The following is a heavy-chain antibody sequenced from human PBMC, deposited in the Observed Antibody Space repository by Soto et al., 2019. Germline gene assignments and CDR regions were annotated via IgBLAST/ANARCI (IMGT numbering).Heavy chain of an antibody. D-gene: IGHD6-13*01. J-gene: IGHJ5*02. Sequence: QITLKESGPTPVAPTQTLTLTCTVSGFSLSTPGVGVGWIRQHPGKALECLALIYWDDHKSYSPSLRSRLTITKDTSKNQVVLTLTNMDPVDAGIYYCAQGNFDYSRPTVGWFDPWGQGMQVTVSS. CDR3: AQGNFDYSRPTVGWFDP. CDR2: IYWDDHK. V-gene: IGHV2-5*02. CDR1: GFSLSTPGVG.